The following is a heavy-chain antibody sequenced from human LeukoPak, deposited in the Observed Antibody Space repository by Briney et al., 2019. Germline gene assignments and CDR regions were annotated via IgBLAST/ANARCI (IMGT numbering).Heavy chain of an antibody. D-gene: IGHD3-16*02. J-gene: IGHJ5*02. CDR3: ARGMITFGGIILGNCFDP. CDR2: IYTSGTT. Sequence: SETLSLTCTVSGGSVRRGNYYWTWIRQPAGSGLESIGRIYTSGTTDYNPSLRTRVTISVDASRNQFSLKLSSVTAADTAVYYCARGMITFGGIILGNCFDPWGQGTLVTVSS. CDR1: GGSVRRGNYY. V-gene: IGHV4-61*10.